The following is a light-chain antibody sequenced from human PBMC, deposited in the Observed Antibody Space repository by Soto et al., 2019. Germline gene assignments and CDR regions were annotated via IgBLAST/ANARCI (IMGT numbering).Light chain of an antibody. Sequence: EIVMTQSPATLSVSPGERATLSCRASQSVSSSLAWYQQKPGQAPRLLIYGASTRATGIPARFSGSGSVTDFTLTISSLQSEDFALYYCQQYNNRPWTFGQGTKVEIK. CDR2: GAS. J-gene: IGKJ1*01. CDR1: QSVSSS. CDR3: QQYNNRPWT. V-gene: IGKV3-15*01.